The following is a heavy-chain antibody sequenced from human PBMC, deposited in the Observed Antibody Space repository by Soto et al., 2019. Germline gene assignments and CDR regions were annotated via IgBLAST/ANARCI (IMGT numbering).Heavy chain of an antibody. V-gene: IGHV5-51*01. J-gene: IGHJ6*02. CDR2: IYPGDSDT. CDR3: ARLGFNYDFLSGYYNVHHYYGIDV. Sequence: PGESLNISCKGSGYSFPSYWIGWVRQMPGKGLEWMGMIYPGDSDTRYSPSFQGQVTISADKSINSVYLQWSSLKASDTATYYCARLGFNYDFLSGYYNVHHYYGIDVWGQGTTVTVSS. D-gene: IGHD3-3*01. CDR1: GYSFPSYW.